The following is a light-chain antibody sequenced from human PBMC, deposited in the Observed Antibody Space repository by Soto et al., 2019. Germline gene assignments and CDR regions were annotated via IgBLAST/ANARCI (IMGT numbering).Light chain of an antibody. CDR1: QSVSSN. Sequence: EIVMTQSPATLSVSPGERATLSCRASQSVSSNLAWYQQKPGQTAKRLIYVASTRATGIPARFSGSGSGTEFTLTISSLQSEDFAVYYCQQYNVWPLTFGGGTKVEFK. J-gene: IGKJ4*01. CDR3: QQYNVWPLT. V-gene: IGKV3-15*01. CDR2: VAS.